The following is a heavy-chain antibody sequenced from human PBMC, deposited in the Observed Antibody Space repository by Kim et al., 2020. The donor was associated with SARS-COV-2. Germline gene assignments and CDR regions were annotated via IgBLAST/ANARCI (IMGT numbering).Heavy chain of an antibody. CDR1: GFTFSDHY. V-gene: IGHV3-72*01. D-gene: IGHD5-18*01. Sequence: GGSLRLSCAASGFTFSDHYMDWVRQAPGKGLEWVGRTRNKANSYNTEYAASVKGRITISKDDSKNSLHLQMHRLKTEDAAVYSCARGCEEFYSYAVDYWG. CDR2: TRNKANSYNT. J-gene: IGHJ4*01. CDR3: ARGCEEFYSYAVDY.